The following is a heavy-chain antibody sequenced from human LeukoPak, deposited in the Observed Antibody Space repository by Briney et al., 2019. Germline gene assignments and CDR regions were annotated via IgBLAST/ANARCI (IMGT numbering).Heavy chain of an antibody. CDR3: ARARIVGATPDAFDI. V-gene: IGHV1-3*01. D-gene: IGHD1-26*01. J-gene: IGHJ3*02. CDR2: INAGNGNT. CDR1: GYTFTSYA. Sequence: GASVKVSCKASGYTFTSYAMHWVRQAPGQRLEWMGWINAGNGNTKYSQKFQGRVTITRDTSASTVYMELSSLRSEDTAVYYCARARIVGATPDAFDIWGQGTMVTVSS.